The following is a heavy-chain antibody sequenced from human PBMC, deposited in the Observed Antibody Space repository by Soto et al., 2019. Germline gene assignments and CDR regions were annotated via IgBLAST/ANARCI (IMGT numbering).Heavy chain of an antibody. CDR3: AKDVTVNSSQRRRGWYFDL. J-gene: IGHJ2*01. CDR2: ISGSGGST. D-gene: IGHD4-17*01. CDR1: GFTFSSYA. V-gene: IGHV3-23*01. Sequence: GGSLRLSCAASGFTFSSYAMSWVRQAPGKGLEWVSAISGSGGSTYYADSVKGRFTISRDNSKNTLYLQMNSLRAEDTAVYYCAKDVTVNSSQRRRGWYFDLWGRVPLVPSPQ.